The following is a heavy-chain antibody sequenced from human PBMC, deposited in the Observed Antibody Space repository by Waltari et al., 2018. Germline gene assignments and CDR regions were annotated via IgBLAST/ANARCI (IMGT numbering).Heavy chain of an antibody. D-gene: IGHD6-13*01. CDR3: ARQIAYSTDY. CDR1: GYSISSGYY. J-gene: IGHJ4*02. CDR2: IHRSGRT. Sequence: QVQLQESGPGLVKPSETLSLTCAVSGYSISSGYYWGWIRQPPGKGLEWIGSIHRSGRTYYNPPLKRRVTISVDTSKNQFSLKLSSRTAADTAGYYCARQIAYSTDYWGQGTLVTVSS. V-gene: IGHV4-38-2*01.